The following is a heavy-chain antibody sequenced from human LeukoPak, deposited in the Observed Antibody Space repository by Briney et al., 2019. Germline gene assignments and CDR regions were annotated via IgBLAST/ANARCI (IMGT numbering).Heavy chain of an antibody. CDR1: GYSFTSYW. CDR3: ARLGSSAGPFHY. CDR2: IDHSDSYT. V-gene: IGHV5-10-1*01. Sequence: GEYLKIYCKCSGYSFTSYWISWVRQMPGKTLECMGSIDHSDSYTNYSPSFQGHVTSSPDKSLITAYLQWRSLDASDTAMYYCARLGSSAGPFHYWGQGTLVTVSS. D-gene: IGHD6-13*01. J-gene: IGHJ4*02.